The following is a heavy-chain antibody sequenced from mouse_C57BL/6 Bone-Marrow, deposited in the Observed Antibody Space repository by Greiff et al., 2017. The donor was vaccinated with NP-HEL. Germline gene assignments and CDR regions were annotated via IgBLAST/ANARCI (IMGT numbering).Heavy chain of an antibody. D-gene: IGHD1-1*01. CDR3: ARSPIYYYGSTHWDY. CDR1: GYTFTDHT. J-gene: IGHJ2*01. CDR2: IYPRDGST. V-gene: IGHV1-78*01. Sequence: VMLQQSDAELVKPGASVKISCKVSGYTFTDHTIHWMKQRPEQGLEWIGYIYPRDGSTKYNEKFKGKATLTADKSSSTAYMQLNSLTSEDSAVYFCARSPIYYYGSTHWDYWGQGTTLTVSS.